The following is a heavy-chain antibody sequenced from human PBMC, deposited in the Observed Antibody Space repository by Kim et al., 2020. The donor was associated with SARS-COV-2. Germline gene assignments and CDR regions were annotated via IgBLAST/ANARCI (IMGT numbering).Heavy chain of an antibody. V-gene: IGHV2-70*01. D-gene: IGHD2-8*02. CDR2: IDWDGDK. Sequence: SGPTLVNPTQTLTLTCTFSGFSLSTSGMCVTWIRQPPGKAPEWLAMIDWDGDKHYSTSLRSRLTISKDISKNQVVLTMTNMDPVDTATFYCARIRMDTGGYRKVDYWGRGTLVTVSS. CDR1: GFSLSTSGMC. CDR3: ARIRMDTGGYRKVDY. J-gene: IGHJ4*02.